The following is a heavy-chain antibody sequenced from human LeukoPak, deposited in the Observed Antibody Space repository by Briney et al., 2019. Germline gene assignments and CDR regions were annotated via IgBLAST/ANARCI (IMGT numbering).Heavy chain of an antibody. D-gene: IGHD1-14*01. CDR3: ARDVGPKEPAFDL. V-gene: IGHV1-69*13. CDR1: GYTFTSYA. Sequence: SVKVSCKASGYTFTSYAMNWVRQAPGQGLEWMGDIVPIFGSANYAQKFQGRVTISADDPTSTFYMEMTGLRSDDTAVYYCARDVGPKEPAFDLWGQGTKVTVSS. CDR2: IVPIFGSA. J-gene: IGHJ3*01.